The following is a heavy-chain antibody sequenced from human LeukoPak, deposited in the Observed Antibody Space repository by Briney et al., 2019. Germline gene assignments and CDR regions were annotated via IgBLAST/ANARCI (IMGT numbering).Heavy chain of an antibody. D-gene: IGHD4-23*01. CDR3: ARRAGGYSHPYDY. CDR2: VGNDEKTI. CDR1: GFTFSSYG. J-gene: IGHJ4*02. Sequence: GGSLRLSCAASGFTFSSYGMHWVRQAPGKGLEWVAVVGNDEKTIFYADSLKGRFTISRDNSKNTLFLQMNSLRDEDTAVYYCARRAGGYSHPYDYWGQGILVTVSS. V-gene: IGHV3-30*19.